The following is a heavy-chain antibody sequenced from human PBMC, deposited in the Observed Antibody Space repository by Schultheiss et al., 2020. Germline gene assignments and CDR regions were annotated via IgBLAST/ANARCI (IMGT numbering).Heavy chain of an antibody. D-gene: IGHD3-16*01. J-gene: IGHJ4*02. V-gene: IGHV3-23*01. CDR1: EFAFSNYA. CDR3: AKEVGGGSYSDY. Sequence: GGSLRLSCAASEFAFSNYAVNWVRQAPGKGLEWVSAISGSGGSTYYADSVKGRFTISRDNSKNTLYLQMNSLRAEDTAVYYCAKEVGGGSYSDYWGQGTLVTVSS. CDR2: ISGSGGST.